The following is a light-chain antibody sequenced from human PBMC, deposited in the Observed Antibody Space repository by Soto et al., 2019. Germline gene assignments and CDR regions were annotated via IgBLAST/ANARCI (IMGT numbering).Light chain of an antibody. Sequence: DIQMTQSPSSLSASVGESITITCRASQSISSSLNWFQHSPGQPPKLLLFAASNLHAGVPPRFSGSGSWTSFSLTIRSLQPEDFATYYCQQSFNLPRTFGPGTKVDIK. CDR3: QQSFNLPRT. CDR2: AAS. CDR1: QSISSS. V-gene: IGKV1-39*01. J-gene: IGKJ1*01.